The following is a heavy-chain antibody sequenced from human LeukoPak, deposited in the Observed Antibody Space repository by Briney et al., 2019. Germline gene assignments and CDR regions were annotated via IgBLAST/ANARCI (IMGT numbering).Heavy chain of an antibody. CDR3: ARDQGYYYDSSGYYPD. CDR1: GFTFSSYE. Sequence: GGSLRLSCAASGFTFSSYEMNWVRQAPGKGLEWVSYISSSGSTIYYADSVKGRFTISRDNAKNSLYLQMNSLRAEDTAVYYCARDQGYYYDSSGYYPDWGQGTLVTVSS. CDR2: ISSSGSTI. D-gene: IGHD3-22*01. J-gene: IGHJ4*02. V-gene: IGHV3-48*03.